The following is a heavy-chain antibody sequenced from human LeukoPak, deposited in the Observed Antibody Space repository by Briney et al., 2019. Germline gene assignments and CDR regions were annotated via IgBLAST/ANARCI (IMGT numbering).Heavy chain of an antibody. Sequence: PGGSLRLSCAASGSTFSSYSMNWVRQAPGKGLEWVSSISSSSSYIYYADSVKGRFTTSRDNAKNSLYLQMNSLRAEDTAVYYCARVVVVPAASSYYYYYYMDVWGKGTTVTVSS. D-gene: IGHD2-2*01. CDR1: GSTFSSYS. CDR2: ISSSSSYI. J-gene: IGHJ6*03. V-gene: IGHV3-21*01. CDR3: ARVVVVPAASSYYYYYYMDV.